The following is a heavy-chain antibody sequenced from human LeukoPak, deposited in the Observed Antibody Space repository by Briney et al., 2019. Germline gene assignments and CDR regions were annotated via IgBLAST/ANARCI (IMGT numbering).Heavy chain of an antibody. V-gene: IGHV3-53*01. J-gene: IGHJ6*04. CDR3: ARDREVVTAKAQMDV. Sequence: GGSLRLSCAVSGFTLSTNHMSWVRQAPGKGLERGSVIYNDANTYYTDSVKGRFTISRDNSKNTVFLQMNSLRAEDTAVYYCARDREVVTAKAQMDVWGKGTTVTVSS. CDR2: IYNDANT. D-gene: IGHD2-21*02. CDR1: GFTLSTNH.